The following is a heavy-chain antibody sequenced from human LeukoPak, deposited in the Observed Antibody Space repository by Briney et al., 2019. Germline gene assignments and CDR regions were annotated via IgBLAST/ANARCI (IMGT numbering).Heavy chain of an antibody. CDR1: GFTFSSYD. CDR3: AKGYYFDILSGYSSLDS. V-gene: IGHV3-13*01. J-gene: IGHJ4*02. D-gene: IGHD3-9*01. CDR2: IDTAGDT. Sequence: GGSLRLSCAASGFTFSSYDMHWVRQATGKGLEWVSAIDTAGDTYYPGSVKGRFTISRDDSKNTLYLQMNSLRAEDTAAYYCAKGYYFDILSGYSSLDSWGQGTLVTVSS.